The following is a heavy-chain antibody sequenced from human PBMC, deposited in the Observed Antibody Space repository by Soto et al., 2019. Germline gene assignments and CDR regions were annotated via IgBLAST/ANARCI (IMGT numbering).Heavy chain of an antibody. V-gene: IGHV4-34*01. CDR2: INHSGST. CDR3: ARVYYDFWSGYYSHYFDY. CDR1: GGSFRGYY. Sequence: LSLPCAVYGGSFRGYYWSWIRQPPGKGREWIGEINHSGSTNYNPSLKSRVTISVDTSKNQFSLKLSSVTAADTAVYYCARVYYDFWSGYYSHYFDYWGQGTRVTVS. D-gene: IGHD3-3*01. J-gene: IGHJ4*02.